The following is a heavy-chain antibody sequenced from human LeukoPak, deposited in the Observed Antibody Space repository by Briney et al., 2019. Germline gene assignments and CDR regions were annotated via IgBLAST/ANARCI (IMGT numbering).Heavy chain of an antibody. CDR1: GLIFSNYA. CDR3: AKDSSDLSVADVFFEY. CDR2: ITSGFTP. J-gene: IGHJ4*02. D-gene: IGHD2-21*01. Sequence: GGSLRLSCAASGLIFSNYAMSWVRQAPGKGLEWVSGITSGFTPHYADSVKGRFTISRDNSKNTFHLQMNSLRAEDTAVYYCAKDSSDLSVADVFFEYWGQGTLVTVSS. V-gene: IGHV3-23*01.